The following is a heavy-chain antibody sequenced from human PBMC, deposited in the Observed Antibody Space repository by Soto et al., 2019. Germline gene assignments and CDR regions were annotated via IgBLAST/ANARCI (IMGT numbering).Heavy chain of an antibody. CDR2: IYYSGST. D-gene: IGHD6-19*01. V-gene: IGHV4-61*01. Sequence: SETLSLPWTVSGVSVIGGSYYWRWVRQPPGKGLEWIGYIYYSGSTNYNPSLKSRVTISIDASRNQFSLNLSSVTPADTAVYYCASGYNTGWYGFDYWGQGTLVTVSS. J-gene: IGHJ4*02. CDR3: ASGYNTGWYGFDY. CDR1: GVSVIGGSYY.